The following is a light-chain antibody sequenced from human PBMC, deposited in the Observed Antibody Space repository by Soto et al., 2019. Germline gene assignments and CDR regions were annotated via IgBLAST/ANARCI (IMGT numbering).Light chain of an antibody. J-gene: IGKJ1*01. CDR3: QQYGTTGT. Sequence: EIVLTQSPATLSLSPGESATFSCRASQSVGTFLAWYQHKPGQAPRLLILDASTRATGVPPRFSGSKSGTDFTLTISRLEPEDFAVYYCQQYGTTGTFGQGTKVDIK. CDR2: DAS. V-gene: IGKV3-11*01. CDR1: QSVGTF.